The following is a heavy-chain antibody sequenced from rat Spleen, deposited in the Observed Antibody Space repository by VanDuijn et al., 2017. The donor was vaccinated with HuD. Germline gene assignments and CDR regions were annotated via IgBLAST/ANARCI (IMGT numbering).Heavy chain of an antibody. CDR3: ARGGYGSYIYGFFDF. J-gene: IGHJ1*01. CDR1: GFSLSSNS. CDR2: IWSNGGT. D-gene: IGHD1-3*01. V-gene: IGHV2-47*01. Sequence: QVRLTESGPGLVQPSQTLSLTCTVPGFSLSSNSVSWIRQPPGEGLEWMGIIWSNGGTDYNSAFISRLSISRDTSKSQVFLKMNSLQTGDTAMYFCARGGYGSYIYGFFDFWGPGTMVTVSS.